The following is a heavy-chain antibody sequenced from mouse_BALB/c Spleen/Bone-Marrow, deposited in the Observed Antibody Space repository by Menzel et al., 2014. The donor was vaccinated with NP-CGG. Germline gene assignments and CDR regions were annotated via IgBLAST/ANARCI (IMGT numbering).Heavy chain of an antibody. CDR3: ASLSGTFDY. D-gene: IGHD4-1*01. V-gene: IGHV14-3*02. J-gene: IGHJ2*01. CDR1: GFNIKDTY. Sequence: VHVKQSGTDLVKPGASVKLSCTASGFNIKDTYMHWVKQRPEQGLDWIGRIDPASGNIQYDPKFQGRAAMTADTSSNTAYLQLSSLTSEDTAVYYCASLSGTFDYWGQGTPLTVSS. CDR2: IDPASGNI.